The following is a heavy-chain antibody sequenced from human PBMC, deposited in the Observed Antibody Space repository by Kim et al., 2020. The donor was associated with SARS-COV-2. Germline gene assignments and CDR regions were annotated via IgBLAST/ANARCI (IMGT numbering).Heavy chain of an antibody. Sequence: GGSLRLSCTASGFTFSNYWMHWVRRVPGKGLVWLSRVKNDGSTTTYADSVKGRFTISRDNARNTMYLQWSSLRVEDTAVYYCVCFKTGYWGQGTLVTVSS. CDR2: VKNDGSTT. J-gene: IGHJ4*02. CDR1: GFTFSNYW. V-gene: IGHV3-74*03. CDR3: VCFKTGY.